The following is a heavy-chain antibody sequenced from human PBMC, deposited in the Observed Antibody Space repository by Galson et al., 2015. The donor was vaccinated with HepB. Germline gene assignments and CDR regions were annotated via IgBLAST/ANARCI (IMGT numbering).Heavy chain of an antibody. D-gene: IGHD3-22*01. CDR1: GYTFTGYY. Sequence: SVKVSCKASGYTFTGYYMHWVRQAPGQGLEWMGRINPNSGGTNYAQKFQGRVTMTRDTSISTAYMELSRLRSDDTAVYYCARDLEYYYDSSGSITMGFDYWGQGTLVTVSS. V-gene: IGHV1-2*06. J-gene: IGHJ4*02. CDR2: INPNSGGT. CDR3: ARDLEYYYDSSGSITMGFDY.